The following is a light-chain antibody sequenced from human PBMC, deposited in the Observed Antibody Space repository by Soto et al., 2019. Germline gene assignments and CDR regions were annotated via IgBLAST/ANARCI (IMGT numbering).Light chain of an antibody. CDR1: SSNIGNNA. Sequence: QSVLTQPPSVSEAPRQRVTISCSGSSSNIGNNAVNWYQQLPGTAPKLLIYSNDLLPSGVSDRFSGSKSGTSASLAISGLRSEDEADYYCAAWDDSLSVLVFGTGTKVTVL. CDR3: AAWDDSLSVLV. CDR2: SND. V-gene: IGLV1-36*01. J-gene: IGLJ1*01.